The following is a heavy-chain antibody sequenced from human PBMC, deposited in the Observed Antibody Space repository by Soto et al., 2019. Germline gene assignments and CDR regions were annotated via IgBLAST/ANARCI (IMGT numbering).Heavy chain of an antibody. CDR1: GFTFSSYG. CDR2: ILYDGSNK. Sequence: QVQLVESGGGVVQPGRSLRLSCAASGFTFSSYGMHWVRQAPGKGLEWVAVILYDGSNKYYADSVKGRFTITRDNSKNTLSLQMNSLRAEDTAVYYCAIGDCGGDCYSFDAFDIWGQGTMVTVSS. D-gene: IGHD2-21*02. J-gene: IGHJ3*02. CDR3: AIGDCGGDCYSFDAFDI. V-gene: IGHV3-30*03.